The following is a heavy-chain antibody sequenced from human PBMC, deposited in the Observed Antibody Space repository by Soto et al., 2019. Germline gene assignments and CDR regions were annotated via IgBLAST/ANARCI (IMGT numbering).Heavy chain of an antibody. CDR1: GGSIGSGDYY. CDR2: IYSTGST. V-gene: IGHV4-30-4*01. CDR3: ARGSSSWPRGGWFDP. D-gene: IGHD6-13*01. J-gene: IGHJ5*02. Sequence: SLTCTVSGGSIGSGDYYWGWIRQPPGKGLEWIGYIYSTGSTYYTPSLRSRVTISIDTSKSQFSLKLSSVTAADTAVYFCARGSSSWPRGGWFDPWGQGTLVTVSS.